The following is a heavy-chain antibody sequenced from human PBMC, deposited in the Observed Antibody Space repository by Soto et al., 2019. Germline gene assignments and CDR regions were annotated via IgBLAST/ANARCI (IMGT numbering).Heavy chain of an antibody. Sequence: QLQLQESGSGLVKPSQTLSLTCAVSGGSISSGGYSWSWIRQPPGKGLEWIGYIYHSGSTYYNPSLKRRVTISVDRSKNQFSLKLSSVTAADTAVYYCARGLGYCSGGSCYSEGWFDPWGQGTLVTVSS. D-gene: IGHD2-15*01. CDR3: ARGLGYCSGGSCYSEGWFDP. CDR1: GGSISSGGYS. J-gene: IGHJ5*02. V-gene: IGHV4-30-2*01. CDR2: IYHSGST.